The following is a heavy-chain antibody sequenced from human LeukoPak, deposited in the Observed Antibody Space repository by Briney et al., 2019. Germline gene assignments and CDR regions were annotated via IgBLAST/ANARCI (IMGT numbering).Heavy chain of an antibody. D-gene: IGHD3-10*01. CDR2: ISSSSSYI. Sequence: GGSLRLSCAASGFTFSSYSMNWVRQAPGKGLEWVSSISSSSSYIYYADSVKGRFTISRDNSKNTLYLQMNSLRAEDTAVYYCAKWAVLLWFGESSSGYYFDYWGQGALVTVSS. CDR1: GFTFSSYS. V-gene: IGHV3-21*01. J-gene: IGHJ4*02. CDR3: AKWAVLLWFGESSSGYYFDY.